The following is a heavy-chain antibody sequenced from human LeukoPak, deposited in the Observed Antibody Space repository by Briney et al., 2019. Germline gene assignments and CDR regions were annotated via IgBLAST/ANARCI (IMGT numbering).Heavy chain of an antibody. CDR2: IKQDGSEK. CDR3: AREGIGIYSSSTAPLDY. Sequence: GGSLRLSCAASGFTFSSYWMSWVRQAPGKGLEWVANIKQDGSEKYYVDSVKGRFTISRDNAKNSLYLQMNSLRAEDTAVYYCAREGIGIYSSSTAPLDYWGQGTLVTVSS. CDR1: GFTFSSYW. J-gene: IGHJ4*02. V-gene: IGHV3-7*01. D-gene: IGHD6-6*01.